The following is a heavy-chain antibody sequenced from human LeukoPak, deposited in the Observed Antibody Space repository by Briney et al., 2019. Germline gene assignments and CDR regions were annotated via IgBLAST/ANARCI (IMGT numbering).Heavy chain of an antibody. CDR2: IIPIFGTA. J-gene: IGHJ4*02. CDR1: GGTFRSYA. Sequence: ASVKVSCKASGGTFRSYAISWVRQAPGQGLEWMGGIIPIFGTANYAQKFQGRVTISAEESTSTAYMELSSLRSEDTAVYYCASDPCQVGGLCLWSGYSGFDYWGQGTLVTVSS. D-gene: IGHD3-3*01. CDR3: ASDPCQVGGLCLWSGYSGFDY. V-gene: IGHV1-69*13.